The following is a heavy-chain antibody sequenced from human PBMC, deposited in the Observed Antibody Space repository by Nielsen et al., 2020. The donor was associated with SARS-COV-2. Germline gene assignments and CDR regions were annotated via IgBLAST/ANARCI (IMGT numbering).Heavy chain of an antibody. CDR1: GFTFDDYA. V-gene: IGHV3-9*01. J-gene: IGHJ4*02. CDR2: ISWNSGSI. Sequence: GGSLRLSCAASGFTFDDYAMHWVRQAPGKGLEWVSGISWNSGSIGYADSVKGRFTISRDNAKNSLYLQMNSLRAEDTALYYCAKDGGDGYGGNSDRGYYFDYWGQGTLVTVSS. CDR3: AKDGGDGYGGNSDRGYYFDY. D-gene: IGHD4-23*01.